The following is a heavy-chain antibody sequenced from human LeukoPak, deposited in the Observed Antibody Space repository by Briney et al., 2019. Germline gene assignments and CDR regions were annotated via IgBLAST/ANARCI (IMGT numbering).Heavy chain of an antibody. V-gene: IGHV4-31*03. Sequence: NPSETLSLTCTVSGDSISSGGYYWSWIRQHPWKGLEWIGYIYDSASTYYNPSLRSRVSISIDTYKNQFSLMLSPVNVADTAVYYCARGVATNGNFDYWGQGSLVTVSS. J-gene: IGHJ4*02. D-gene: IGHD5-12*01. CDR1: GDSISSGGYY. CDR2: IYDSAST. CDR3: ARGVATNGNFDY.